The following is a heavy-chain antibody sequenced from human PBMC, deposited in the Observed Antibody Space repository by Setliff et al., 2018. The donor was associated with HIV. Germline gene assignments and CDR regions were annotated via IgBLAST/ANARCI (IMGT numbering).Heavy chain of an antibody. D-gene: IGHD5-18*01. CDR1: GGSISSSSYY. CDR3: ARDQKGYSYGYFDS. J-gene: IGHJ4*02. V-gene: IGHV4-39*07. Sequence: SETLSLTCTVSGGSISSSSYYWGWIRQPPGKGPEWIGSLYYRGNTNYNPSLKSRVTMSVDTSKNQFSLRLSSVTAADTAVYYCARDQKGYSYGYFDSWGQGTLVTVSS. CDR2: LYYRGNT.